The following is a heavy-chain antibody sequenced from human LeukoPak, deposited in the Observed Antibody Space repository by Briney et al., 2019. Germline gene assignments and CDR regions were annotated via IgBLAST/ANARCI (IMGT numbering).Heavy chain of an antibody. CDR2: INHRGST. CDR1: GGSFSGYH. D-gene: IGHD6-6*01. V-gene: IGHV4-34*01. J-gene: IGHJ4*02. CDR3: ARGRGAARFVTIEFDY. Sequence: SETLSLTCAVYGGSFSGYHWSWIRQPPGKGLEWIGEINHRGSTNYNPSLKSRVTMSVDTCKNQFSLKLSSVTAADTAVYYCARGRGAARFVTIEFDYWGQGALVTVSS.